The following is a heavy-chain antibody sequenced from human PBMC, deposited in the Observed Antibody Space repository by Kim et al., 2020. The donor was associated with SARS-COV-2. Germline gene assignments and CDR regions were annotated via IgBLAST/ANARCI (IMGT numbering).Heavy chain of an antibody. Sequence: GGSLRLSCSASGFTFSTYAMHWVRQAPGKGLEYISAISNTADTTYYADSVKGRFTISRDNSKNTLYLQMASLRPNDTAVYYCVRGKDAGRDHWGRGTLVTVSS. CDR1: GFTFSTYA. D-gene: IGHD2-15*01. J-gene: IGHJ4*02. CDR3: VRGKDAGRDH. V-gene: IGHV3-64D*06. CDR2: ISNTADTT.